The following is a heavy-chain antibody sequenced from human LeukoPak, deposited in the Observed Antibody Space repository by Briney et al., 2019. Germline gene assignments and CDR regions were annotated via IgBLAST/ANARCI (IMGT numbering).Heavy chain of an antibody. CDR3: ARGGGYCSSTSCYEDY. V-gene: IGHV1-2*02. D-gene: IGHD2-2*03. CDR2: INPNSGGT. CDR1: GYTFTGYY. Sequence: ASVKVSCKASGYTFTGYYMHWVRQAPGQGLEWMGWINPNSGGTNYAQKFQGRVTMTRDTSISTAYMELSRLRSDDTAVYYYARGGGYCSSTSCYEDYWGQGTLVTVSS. J-gene: IGHJ4*02.